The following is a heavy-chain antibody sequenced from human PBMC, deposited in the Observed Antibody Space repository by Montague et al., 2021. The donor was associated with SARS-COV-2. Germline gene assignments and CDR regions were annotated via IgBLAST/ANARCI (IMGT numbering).Heavy chain of an antibody. J-gene: IGHJ3*02. D-gene: IGHD3-22*01. V-gene: IGHV4-31*03. Sequence: TLSLTCTVSGGSISSGGYYWSWIRQHPGKGLEWIGYIYHTGSSHYNPSLQSRVTISKETYKNHFSLNLITVTAADSAVYSSARASGYYDSSGYSYDAFDIWGQGTKVTVSS. CDR2: IYHTGSS. CDR1: GGSISSGGYY. CDR3: ARASGYYDSSGYSYDAFDI.